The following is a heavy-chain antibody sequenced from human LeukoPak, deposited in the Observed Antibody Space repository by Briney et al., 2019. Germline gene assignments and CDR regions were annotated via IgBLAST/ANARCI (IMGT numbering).Heavy chain of an antibody. V-gene: IGHV3-23*01. CDR3: AKGLRTGVGPYMGYHYYMDV. J-gene: IGHJ6*03. Sequence: GGSLRLSCAASGFTFSSYAMSWVRQAPGKGLKWVSTINDNGDGTYYADSVKGRLTISRDNSYNTVSLQMNSLRDKDTGVYYCAKGLRTGVGPYMGYHYYMDVWGKGATVTVSS. CDR2: INDNGDGT. D-gene: IGHD3-16*01. CDR1: GFTFSSYA.